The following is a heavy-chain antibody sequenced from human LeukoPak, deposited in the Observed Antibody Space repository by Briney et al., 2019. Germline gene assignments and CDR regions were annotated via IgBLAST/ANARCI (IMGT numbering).Heavy chain of an antibody. CDR2: INHSGST. D-gene: IGHD2-8*01. J-gene: IGHJ5*02. CDR1: GGSFNNYY. Sequence: SETLSLTCAVYGGSFNNYYWSWIRQPPGKGLEWIGEINHSGSTNYNPSLKSRLTISLDTSKNQFSLNLSSVTAADTAVYYCAREGDKYANWFDTWGQGTLVTVSS. CDR3: AREGDKYANWFDT. V-gene: IGHV4-34*01.